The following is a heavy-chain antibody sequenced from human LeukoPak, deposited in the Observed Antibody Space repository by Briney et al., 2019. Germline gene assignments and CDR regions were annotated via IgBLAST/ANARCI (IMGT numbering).Heavy chain of an antibody. J-gene: IGHJ4*02. Sequence: GGSVKVSCKASGYTFTGYYMHWVRQAPGQGLEWMGRINPNSGGTNYAQKFQGRVTMTRDTSISTAYMELSRLRSDDTAVYYCASSMVRGVYFDYWGQGTLVTVSS. D-gene: IGHD3-10*01. V-gene: IGHV1-2*06. CDR2: INPNSGGT. CDR1: GYTFTGYY. CDR3: ASSMVRGVYFDY.